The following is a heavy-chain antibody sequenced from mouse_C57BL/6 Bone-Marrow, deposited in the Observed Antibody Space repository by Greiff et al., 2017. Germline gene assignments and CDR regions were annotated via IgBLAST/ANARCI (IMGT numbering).Heavy chain of an antibody. Sequence: QVQLKQPGAELVKPGASVKMSCKASGYTFTSYWITWVKQRPGQGLEWIGDIYPGSGSTNYNEKFKSKATLTVDTSSSTAYMHLSSLTSEDSAVYYSANTYYYGSSPAWFAYWGQGTLVTVSA. J-gene: IGHJ3*01. V-gene: IGHV1-55*01. D-gene: IGHD1-1*01. CDR1: GYTFTSYW. CDR2: IYPGSGST. CDR3: ANTYYYGSSPAWFAY.